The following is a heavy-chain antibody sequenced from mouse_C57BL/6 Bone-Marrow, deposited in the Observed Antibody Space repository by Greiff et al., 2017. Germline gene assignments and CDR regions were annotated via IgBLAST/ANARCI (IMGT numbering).Heavy chain of an antibody. CDR2: ISDGGSYT. CDR1: GFTFSSYA. J-gene: IGHJ3*01. D-gene: IGHD2-1*01. CDR3: ARVAYGNYDAY. V-gene: IGHV5-4*03. Sequence: EVKLVESGGGLVKPGGSLKLSCAASGFTFSSYAMSWVRQTPEKRLEWVATISDGGSYTYYPDNVKGRFTISRDNAKNNLYLQMSHLKSEDTAMYYCARVAYGNYDAYWGQGTLVTVSA.